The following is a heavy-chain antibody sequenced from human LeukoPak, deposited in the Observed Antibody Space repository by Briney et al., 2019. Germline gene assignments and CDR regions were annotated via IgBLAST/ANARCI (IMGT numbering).Heavy chain of an antibody. J-gene: IGHJ6*02. CDR3: ARVYYYGMDV. Sequence: GASVKVSCKASGYTFTSYAMHWVRQAPGQRLEWMGWINAGNGNTEYSQKFQGRVTITRDTSASTAYMELSSLRSEDTAVYYCARVYYYGMDVWGQGTTVTVSS. V-gene: IGHV1-3*01. CDR1: GYTFTSYA. CDR2: INAGNGNT.